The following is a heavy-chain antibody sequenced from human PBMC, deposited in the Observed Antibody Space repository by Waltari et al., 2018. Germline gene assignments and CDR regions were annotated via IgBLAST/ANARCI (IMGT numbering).Heavy chain of an antibody. CDR1: GGSISSDRHY. Sequence: QVQLQESGPGLVKPSQTLSLTCTVSGGSISSDRHYWSWIRQPAGKGLEWVGYIYTTGSTNYNPSLKSRVTISIDTSKNQFSLKLTSAAAADTAVYYCARSPSGPRGYWGQGTLVTVSS. CDR3: ARSPSGPRGY. D-gene: IGHD3-10*01. V-gene: IGHV4-61*09. CDR2: IYTTGST. J-gene: IGHJ4*02.